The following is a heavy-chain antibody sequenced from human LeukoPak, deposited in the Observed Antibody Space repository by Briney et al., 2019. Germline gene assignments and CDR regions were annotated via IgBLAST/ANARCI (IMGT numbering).Heavy chain of an antibody. CDR1: GGSISTSNYF. CDR3: AREVNEVSDSDAFDI. V-gene: IGHV4-30-4*01. J-gene: IGHJ3*02. D-gene: IGHD3-22*01. Sequence: SQTLPLTCTVSGGSISTSNYFWSWIRQSPGKGLEWLGYIHYTGSAHYSSLKSRVSITVDTSKNQFSLHMTSVTDADTAVYYCAREVNEVSDSDAFDIWGQGTMVTVSS. CDR2: IHYTGSA.